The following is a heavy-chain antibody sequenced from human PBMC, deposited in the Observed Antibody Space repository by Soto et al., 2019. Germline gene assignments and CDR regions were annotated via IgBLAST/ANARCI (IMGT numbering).Heavy chain of an antibody. Sequence: QVQLQQWGAGLLKPSETLSLTCAVYGGSFSGYYWTWIRQPPGTGLEWIGEINHSGSTNYNPSLKSRVTISVDTSESLFSLKLPSVTAADTAVYYCARDKITGLFDYWGQGTLVTVSS. CDR2: INHSGST. V-gene: IGHV4-34*01. CDR3: ARDKITGLFDY. J-gene: IGHJ4*02. CDR1: GGSFSGYY. D-gene: IGHD2-8*02.